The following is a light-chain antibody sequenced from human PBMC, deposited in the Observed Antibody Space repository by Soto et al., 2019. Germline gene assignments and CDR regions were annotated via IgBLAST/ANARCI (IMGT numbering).Light chain of an antibody. J-gene: IGKJ4*01. V-gene: IGKV3-20*01. CDR3: QQYGSSQVT. CDR1: QSVSRVY. Sequence: EIVLTQSPGTLSLSPGERATLACRASQSVSRVYLAWYQQKPGQAPRLLIYGASSRATGIPDRFSGSGSGTDFTLTISRLEPEDFAVYYCQQYGSSQVTFGGGTKVEIK. CDR2: GAS.